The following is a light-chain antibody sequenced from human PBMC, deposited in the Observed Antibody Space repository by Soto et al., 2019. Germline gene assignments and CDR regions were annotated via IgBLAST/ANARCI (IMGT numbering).Light chain of an antibody. CDR2: DVS. CDR3: CSCGVRYRVWV. J-gene: IGLJ3*02. Sequence: QSALTQPRSVSGSPGQSVTISCSGTSSDVGGYDYVSWYQHHPGNAPKLMIYDVSERPSGVPDRFSGSKSGNTASLTISGLRAEDEAYYYCCSCGVRYRVWVFGGGTKLTVL. V-gene: IGLV2-11*01. CDR1: SSDVGGYDY.